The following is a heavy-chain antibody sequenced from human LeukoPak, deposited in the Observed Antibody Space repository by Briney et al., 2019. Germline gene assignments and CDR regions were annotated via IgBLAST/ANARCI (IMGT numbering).Heavy chain of an antibody. CDR3: ANSLLEGFDP. D-gene: IGHD2-15*01. J-gene: IGHJ5*02. CDR1: GYSFTRYW. CDR2: ISPGDSDT. V-gene: IGHV5-51*01. Sequence: GESLKISCKGSGYSFTRYWVGWVRQIPGKGLEWMGIISPGDSDTRYSPSFQGQVTISADKSINTAYLQWSSLKASDAAMYYCANSLLEGFDPWGQGTLVTVSS.